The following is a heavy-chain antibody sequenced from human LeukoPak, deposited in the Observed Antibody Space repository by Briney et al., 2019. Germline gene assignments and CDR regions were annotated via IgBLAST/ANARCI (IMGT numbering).Heavy chain of an antibody. CDR1: GGSFSGYY. D-gene: IGHD6-19*01. CDR3: ARVSSEWLVPDY. Sequence: SETLSLTCAVYGGSFSGYYWSWIRQTAGKGLEWIGEINHSGSAKYNPSLKSRLSISVTLSKNQFSLDLSSVTAADTAVYYCARVSSEWLVPDYWGQGTLVTVSS. CDR2: INHSGSA. V-gene: IGHV4-34*01. J-gene: IGHJ4*02.